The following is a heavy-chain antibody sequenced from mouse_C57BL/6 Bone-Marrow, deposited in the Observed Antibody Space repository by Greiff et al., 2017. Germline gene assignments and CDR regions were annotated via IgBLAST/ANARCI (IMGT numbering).Heavy chain of an antibody. CDR2: IDPEDGDT. V-gene: IGHV14-1*01. CDR3: TSPIITTEYFDY. CDR1: GFNIKDYY. D-gene: IGHD1-1*01. Sequence: VQLQQSGAELVRPGASVQLSCTASGFNIKDYYMHWVKQRPEQGLEWIGRIDPEDGDTEYAPKFQGKATMTADTSSNTAYLQLSSLTSEVTSVYYCTSPIITTEYFDYWGQGTTLTVSS. J-gene: IGHJ2*01.